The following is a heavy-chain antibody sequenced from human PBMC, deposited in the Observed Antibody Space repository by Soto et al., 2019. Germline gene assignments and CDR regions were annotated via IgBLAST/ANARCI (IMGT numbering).Heavy chain of an antibody. CDR3: AKAFYCRGDCYSTFFDY. CDR2: ISGSGGST. J-gene: IGHJ4*02. CDR1: VFTFSSYA. Sequence: VGSLRLSCAASVFTFSSYAMSWVRHAPGKGLEWVSAISGSGGSTYYADSVKGRFTISRDNSKNTLYLQMNSLRAEDTAVYYCAKAFYCRGDCYSTFFDYWGQGTLVTVSS. V-gene: IGHV3-23*01. D-gene: IGHD2-21*02.